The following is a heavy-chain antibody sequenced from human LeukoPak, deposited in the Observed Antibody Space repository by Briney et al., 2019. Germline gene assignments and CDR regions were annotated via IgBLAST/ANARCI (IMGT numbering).Heavy chain of an antibody. CDR1: GYTFTSYG. V-gene: IGHV1-18*01. Sequence: ASVKVSCKASGYTFTSYGLSWVRQAPVQGLEWMGWISAYNGNTNYAQKLQGRVTMTIDTSTTTAYLELRSLRSDDTAIYYCARQVDTVMALPDYWGQGTLVIVSS. D-gene: IGHD5-18*01. CDR2: ISAYNGNT. CDR3: ARQVDTVMALPDY. J-gene: IGHJ4*02.